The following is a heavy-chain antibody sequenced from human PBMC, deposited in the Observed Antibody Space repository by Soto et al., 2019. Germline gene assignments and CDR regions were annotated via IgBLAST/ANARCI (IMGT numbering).Heavy chain of an antibody. Sequence: GGSLRLSCAASGFTFSNAWMSWVRQAPGKGLEWVGRIKSKTDGGTTDYAAPVKGRFTISRDDSKNTLYLQMNSLKTEDTAVYYCTTATRGSPFTLHIYGMDVWGQGTTVTVSS. CDR2: IKSKTDGGTT. V-gene: IGHV3-15*01. J-gene: IGHJ6*02. CDR3: TTATRGSPFTLHIYGMDV. D-gene: IGHD2-21*01. CDR1: GFTFSNAW.